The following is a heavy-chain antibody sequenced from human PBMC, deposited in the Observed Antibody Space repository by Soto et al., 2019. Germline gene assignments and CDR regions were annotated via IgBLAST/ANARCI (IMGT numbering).Heavy chain of an antibody. J-gene: IGHJ6*02. CDR2: INSDGSST. V-gene: IGHV3-74*01. Sequence: EVQLVESGGGLVQPGGSLRLSCAASGFTFSSYWMHWVRQAPGKGLVWVSRINSDGSSTSYADSVKGRFTISRDNAKNTLYLQMNSLRAEDTAVYYCARAEDSSGWYEDYYGMDVWGQGTTVTVSS. CDR3: ARAEDSSGWYEDYYGMDV. D-gene: IGHD6-19*01. CDR1: GFTFSSYW.